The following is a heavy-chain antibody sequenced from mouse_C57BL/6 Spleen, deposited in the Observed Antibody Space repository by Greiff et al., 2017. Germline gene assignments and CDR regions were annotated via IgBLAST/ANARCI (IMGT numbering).Heavy chain of an antibody. CDR1: GFTFSDYG. V-gene: IGHV5-17*01. J-gene: IGHJ2*01. CDR3: ARKLTGALDY. CDR2: ISSGSSTI. D-gene: IGHD4-1*01. Sequence: DVHLVESGGGLVKPGGSLKLSCAASGFTFSDYGMHWVRQAPEKGLEWVAYISSGSSTIYYADTVKGRFTISRDNAKNTLFLQMTSLRSEDTAMYYCARKLTGALDYWGQGTTLTVSS.